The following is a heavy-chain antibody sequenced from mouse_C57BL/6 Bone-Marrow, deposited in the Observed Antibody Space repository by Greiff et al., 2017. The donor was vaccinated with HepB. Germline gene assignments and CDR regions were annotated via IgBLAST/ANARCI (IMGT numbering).Heavy chain of an antibody. CDR1: GYTFTSYW. CDR3: ARLGPAGKLRESKCAY. D-gene: IGHD1-1*01. J-gene: IGHJ3*01. V-gene: IGHV1-61*01. Sequence: QVQLQQPGAELVRPGSSVKLSCKASGYTFTSYWMDWVKQRPGQGLEWIGNIYPSDSETHYNQKFKDKATLTVDKSSSTAYMQLSSLTSEDSAVYYCARLGPAGKLRESKCAYWGQGTLVTVSA. CDR2: IYPSDSET.